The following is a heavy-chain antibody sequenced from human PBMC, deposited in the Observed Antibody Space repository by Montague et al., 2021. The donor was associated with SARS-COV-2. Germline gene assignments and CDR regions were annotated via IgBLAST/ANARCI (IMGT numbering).Heavy chain of an antibody. CDR3: ARVRGRFLEWLLYFDY. V-gene: IGHV4-31*03. J-gene: IGHJ4*02. Sequence: TLSLTCTVSGGSISSGGYYWSWMRQHPGKGLEWIGYIYYSGSTYYNPSLKSRVTISVDTSKNKFSLKLSSATAADTAVYYCARVRGRFLEWLLYFDYWGQGTLVTVSS. CDR2: IYYSGST. D-gene: IGHD3-3*01. CDR1: GGSISSGGYY.